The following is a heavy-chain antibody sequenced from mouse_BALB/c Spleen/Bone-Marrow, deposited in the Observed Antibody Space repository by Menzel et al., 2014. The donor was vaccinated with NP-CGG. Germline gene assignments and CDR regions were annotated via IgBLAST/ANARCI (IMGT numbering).Heavy chain of an antibody. CDR2: INPNNGGT. Sequence: VQLQQSGPEVVKPGASVKISCKPSGYTFTEYTMHWVKQSHGKSLEWIGGINPNNGGTTYNQKFKGKATLTVDKSSSTAYMELRSLTSEDSAVYYCARSYGYERSWFAYWGQGTLVTVSA. J-gene: IGHJ3*01. V-gene: IGHV1-18*01. CDR1: GYTFTEYT. CDR3: ARSYGYERSWFAY. D-gene: IGHD2-2*01.